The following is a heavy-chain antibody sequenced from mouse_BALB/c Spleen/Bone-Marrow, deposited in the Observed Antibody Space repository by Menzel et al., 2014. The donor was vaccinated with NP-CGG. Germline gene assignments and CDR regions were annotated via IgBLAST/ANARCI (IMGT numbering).Heavy chain of an antibody. Sequence: VQLQQSGPELVKPGASVKMSCKASGYTFTDYYMDWVKQSHGESFEWIGRVNPYNGGTSYNQKFKGKATLTVDKSSSTAYMELNSLTSEDSAVYYCARGIYYGNYFDYWGQGTTLTVSP. D-gene: IGHD2-1*01. CDR3: ARGIYYGNYFDY. CDR2: VNPYNGGT. V-gene: IGHV1-19*01. CDR1: GYTFTDYY. J-gene: IGHJ2*01.